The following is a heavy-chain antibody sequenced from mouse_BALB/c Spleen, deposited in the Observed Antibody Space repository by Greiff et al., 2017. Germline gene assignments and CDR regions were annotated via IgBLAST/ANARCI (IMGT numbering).Heavy chain of an antibody. CDR1: GVSLTSYG. D-gene: IGHD2-1*01. V-gene: IGHV2-9*02. J-gene: IGHJ4*01. CDR2: IWAGGST. CDR3: ASIYGNYVGYAMDY. Sequence: VKLVESGPGLVAPSQSLSITCTVSGVSLTSYGVHWVRQPPGKGLEWLGVIWAGGSTNYNSALMSRLSISKDNSKSQVFLKMNSLQTDDTAMYYCASIYGNYVGYAMDYWGQGTSVTVSS.